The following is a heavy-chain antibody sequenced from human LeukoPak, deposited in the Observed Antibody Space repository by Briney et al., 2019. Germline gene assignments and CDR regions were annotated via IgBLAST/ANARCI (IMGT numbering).Heavy chain of an antibody. Sequence: GGSLRLSCAASGFTFSSYDMHWVRQTTGKGLEWVSSIGTTGDTYYPGSVKGRFTISRENAKNSLYLQMNSLRAGDTAVYYCAREASYYDGSGFREYYFDYWGQGTLVTVSS. CDR2: IGTTGDT. V-gene: IGHV3-13*01. J-gene: IGHJ4*02. CDR1: GFTFSSYD. D-gene: IGHD3-22*01. CDR3: AREASYYDGSGFREYYFDY.